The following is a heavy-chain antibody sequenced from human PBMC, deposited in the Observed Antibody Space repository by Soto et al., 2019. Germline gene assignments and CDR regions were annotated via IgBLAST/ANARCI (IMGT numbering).Heavy chain of an antibody. Sequence: GGSLRLSCVASGFTLDDYAMHWVRQAPGKGLEWVASISWNSGNIDYADSVKGRFTISRDNAKNSLYLQMNSLRAEDTAVYYCARDWRDSSGYLDYWGQGTLVTVSS. D-gene: IGHD3-22*01. CDR1: GFTLDDYA. CDR3: ARDWRDSSGYLDY. V-gene: IGHV3-9*01. J-gene: IGHJ4*02. CDR2: ISWNSGNI.